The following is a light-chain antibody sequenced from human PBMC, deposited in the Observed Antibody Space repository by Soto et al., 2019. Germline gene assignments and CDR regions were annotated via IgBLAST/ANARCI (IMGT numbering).Light chain of an antibody. V-gene: IGKV1-5*01. CDR1: QSITSW. CDR2: DAS. CDR3: QQYYSYWT. Sequence: DIQMTQSPSTLSASVGDRVTITCRASQSITSWLAWYQQKPGKAPKVLIYDASLLASGVPLRFSGSGSGTEFTLTISSLQPDDSATYYCQQYYSYWTLGQRTKVEIK. J-gene: IGKJ1*01.